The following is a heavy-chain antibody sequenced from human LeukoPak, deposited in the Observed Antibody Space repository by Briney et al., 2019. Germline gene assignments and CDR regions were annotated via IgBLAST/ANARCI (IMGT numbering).Heavy chain of an antibody. J-gene: IGHJ6*02. CDR3: VKDGSSRPHYYYGMDV. Sequence: GGSLRLSCSASGFSFSNYTMHWVRQVPGKGLEYVSAISGNGGSTYYPGSVRGRLTMSRDNSKNTLYLQMRGLRTEDTAVYYCVKDGSSRPHYYYGMDVWGQGTTVTVSS. CDR2: ISGNGGST. CDR1: GFSFSNYT. V-gene: IGHV3-64D*09. D-gene: IGHD6-13*01.